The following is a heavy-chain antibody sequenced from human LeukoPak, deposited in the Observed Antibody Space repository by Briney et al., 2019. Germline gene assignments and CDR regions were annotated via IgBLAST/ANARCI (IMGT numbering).Heavy chain of an antibody. Sequence: PSETLSLTCTVSGGSISSYYWSWIRQPPGKGLEWIGYIYYSGSTNYNPSLKSRVTISVDTSKNQFSLKLSSVTAADTAVYYCARLVGGNYDLNWFDPWGQGTLVTVSS. CDR3: ARLVGGNYDLNWFDP. CDR2: IYYSGST. J-gene: IGHJ5*02. V-gene: IGHV4-59*01. CDR1: GGSISSYY. D-gene: IGHD4-23*01.